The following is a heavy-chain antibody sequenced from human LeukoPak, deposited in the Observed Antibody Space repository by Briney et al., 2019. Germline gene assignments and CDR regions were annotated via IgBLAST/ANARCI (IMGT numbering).Heavy chain of an antibody. CDR2: INHSGST. D-gene: IGHD5-24*01. Sequence: PSETLSLTCTVSGGSISSSSYYWGWIRQPPGKGLEWIGEINHSGSTNYNPSLKSRVTISVDTSKNQFSLKLSSVTAADTAMYYCARGRVEMATIDFDYWGQGTLVTVSS. J-gene: IGHJ4*02. V-gene: IGHV4-39*07. CDR3: ARGRVEMATIDFDY. CDR1: GGSISSSSYY.